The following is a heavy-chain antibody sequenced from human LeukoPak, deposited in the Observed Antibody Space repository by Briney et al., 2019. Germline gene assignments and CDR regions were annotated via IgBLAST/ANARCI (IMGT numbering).Heavy chain of an antibody. CDR2: IYYSGST. J-gene: IGHJ4*02. CDR3: ARAYYYDSSGYYNHFDY. V-gene: IGHV4-39*07. CDR1: GGSISSSSYY. Sequence: SETLSLTCTVSGGSISSSSYYWGWIRQPPGKGLEWIGSIYYSGSTYYNPSLKSRVTISVDTSKNQFSLKLSSVTAADTAVYYCARAYYYDSSGYYNHFDYWGQGTLVTVSS. D-gene: IGHD3-22*01.